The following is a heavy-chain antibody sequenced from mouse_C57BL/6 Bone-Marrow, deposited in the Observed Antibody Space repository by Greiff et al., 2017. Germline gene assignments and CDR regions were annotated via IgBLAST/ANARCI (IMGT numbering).Heavy chain of an antibody. CDR3: ARRANWDVEYYFDY. CDR1: GYAFSSSW. J-gene: IGHJ2*01. Sequence: QVQLQQSGPELVKPGASVKISCKASGYAFSSSWMNWVKQRPGKGLEWIGRIYPGDGDTNYNGKFKGKATLTADKSSSTAYMQLSSLTSEDSAVYFCARRANWDVEYYFDYWGQGTTLTVSS. V-gene: IGHV1-82*01. D-gene: IGHD4-1*01. CDR2: IYPGDGDT.